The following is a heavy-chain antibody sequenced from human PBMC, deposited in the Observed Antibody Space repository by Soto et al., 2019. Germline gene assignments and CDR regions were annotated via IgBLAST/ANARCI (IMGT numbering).Heavy chain of an antibody. CDR3: ARDSIVKVGLRFDY. V-gene: IGHV1-69*04. CDR1: GGTFSSYT. CDR2: IIPILGIA. J-gene: IGHJ4*02. Sequence: SVKVSCKASGGTFSSYTISWVRQAPGQGLEWMGRIIPILGIANYAQKFQGRVTITADKSTSTAYMELSSLRSEDTAVYYCARDSIVKVGLRFDYWGQGTLVTVSS. D-gene: IGHD5-12*01.